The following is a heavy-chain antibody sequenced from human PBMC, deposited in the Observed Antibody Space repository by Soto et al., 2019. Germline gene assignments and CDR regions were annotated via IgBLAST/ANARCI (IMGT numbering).Heavy chain of an antibody. Sequence: ASVKVSCKASGYTFTSYAMHWVRQAPGQRLEWMGWINAGNGNTKYSQKFQGRVTITRDTSASTAYMELSSLRSEDTAVYYCARGQDNWGWGDYRGQGTLVTVSS. V-gene: IGHV1-3*01. J-gene: IGHJ4*02. D-gene: IGHD7-27*01. CDR3: ARGQDNWGWGDY. CDR2: INAGNGNT. CDR1: GYTFTSYA.